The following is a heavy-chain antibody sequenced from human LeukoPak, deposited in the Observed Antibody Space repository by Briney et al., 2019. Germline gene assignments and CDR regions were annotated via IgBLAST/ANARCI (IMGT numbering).Heavy chain of an antibody. CDR1: GFTFSSYA. CDR3: AKDQAYYDILTLSDV. D-gene: IGHD3-9*01. V-gene: IGHV3-23*01. J-gene: IGHJ6*04. Sequence: GGSLRLSCAASGFTFSSYAMGWVRQAPGKGLEWVSAISGSGGSTYYADSVKGRFTISRDNSKNTLYLQMNSLRAEDTAVYYCAKDQAYYDILTLSDVWGKGTTVTVSS. CDR2: ISGSGGST.